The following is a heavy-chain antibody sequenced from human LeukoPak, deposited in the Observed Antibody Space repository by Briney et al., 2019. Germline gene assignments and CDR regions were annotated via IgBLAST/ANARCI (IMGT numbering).Heavy chain of an antibody. J-gene: IGHJ4*02. V-gene: IGHV3-21*01. CDR2: ISANTPHI. Sequence: GGSLRLSCAASGFSFSSYSMNWVRQAPGKGLEWVSSISANTPHIYGADSLKGRFTISRDDAKNSLYLQLTSLRAEDTAVYYCTRGYTSDYWGQGTLVAVSS. CDR1: GFSFSSYS. CDR3: TRGYTSDY. D-gene: IGHD2-2*01.